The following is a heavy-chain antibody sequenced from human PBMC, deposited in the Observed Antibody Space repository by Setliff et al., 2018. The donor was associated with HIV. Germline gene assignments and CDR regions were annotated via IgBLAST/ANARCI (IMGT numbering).Heavy chain of an antibody. CDR1: GGTFSSYG. Sequence: GASVKVSCKASGGTFSSYGISWVRQAPGQGLEWMGGITPIFGTADYAQKFQGRVTITADESSTTAYMDLSSLRSDDTAVYYCARVADIVARLDYWGQGTLVTVSS. D-gene: IGHD5-12*01. CDR2: ITPIFGTA. J-gene: IGHJ4*02. CDR3: ARVADIVARLDY. V-gene: IGHV1-69*13.